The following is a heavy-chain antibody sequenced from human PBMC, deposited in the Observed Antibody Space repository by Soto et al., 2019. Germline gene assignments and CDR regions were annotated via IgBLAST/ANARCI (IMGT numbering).Heavy chain of an antibody. D-gene: IGHD5-18*01. V-gene: IGHV4-31*03. Sequence: QVQLQESGPGLVKPSQTLSLTCTVSGGSISSGGYYWSWIRQHPGKGLEWIGYIYYSGSTYYNPSLQSRVTIAVDTSKNPFSLKLSSVTAADTAVYYCARLYSSGHFDYWGQGTLVTVSS. CDR3: ARLYSSGHFDY. J-gene: IGHJ4*02. CDR2: IYYSGST. CDR1: GGSISSGGYY.